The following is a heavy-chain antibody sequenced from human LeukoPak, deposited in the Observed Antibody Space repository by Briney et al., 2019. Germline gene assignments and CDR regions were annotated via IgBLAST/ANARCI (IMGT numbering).Heavy chain of an antibody. D-gene: IGHD2-15*01. CDR3: ARDSWGVGYCSGGICYSFDY. Sequence: GRSLRLSCAASGFTFSSYAMHWVRQSPGKGLEWVAVISYDGSNKYYADSVKGRFTISRDNSKNTLYLQVNSLRAEDTAVYYCARDSWGVGYCSGGICYSFDYWGQGTLVTVSS. CDR1: GFTFSSYA. V-gene: IGHV3-30*04. CDR2: ISYDGSNK. J-gene: IGHJ4*02.